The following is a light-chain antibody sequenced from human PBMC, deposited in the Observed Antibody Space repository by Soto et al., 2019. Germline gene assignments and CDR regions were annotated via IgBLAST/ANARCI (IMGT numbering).Light chain of an antibody. CDR2: DVS. Sequence: QSVLTQPSSVSGSPGQSITISCTGTSSDVGGYNYVSWYQQHPGKAPKLMIYDVSNPPSGVSNRFSGSKSGNTASLTISGLQAEDEADYYCSSYTSSSTLLYVFGTGTKLTVL. CDR3: SSYTSSSTLLYV. J-gene: IGLJ1*01. CDR1: SSDVGGYNY. V-gene: IGLV2-14*01.